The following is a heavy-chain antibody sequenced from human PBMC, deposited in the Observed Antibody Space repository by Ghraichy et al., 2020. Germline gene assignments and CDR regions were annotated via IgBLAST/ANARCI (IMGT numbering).Heavy chain of an antibody. V-gene: IGHV4-39*01. CDR1: GGSISSSSYY. D-gene: IGHD3-22*01. CDR2: IYYSGST. J-gene: IGHJ4*02. Sequence: SETLSLTCTVSGGSISSSSYYWCYTRHPPGKGLEWIGSIYYSGSTYYNPSLKTGVTISVDTSKNQFSLKLSSVTAADTAVYYCARYPYYYDSSGYYPETYFDYWGQGTLVTVSS. CDR3: ARYPYYYDSSGYYPETYFDY.